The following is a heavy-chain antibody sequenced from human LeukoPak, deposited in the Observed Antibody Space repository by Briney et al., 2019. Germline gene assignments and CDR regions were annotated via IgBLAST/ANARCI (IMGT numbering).Heavy chain of an antibody. CDR3: ARRRTTHAFDI. D-gene: IGHD1-7*01. V-gene: IGHV4-4*02. Sequence: PSGTLSLTCAVSGGSISTNNWWSWVRQPPGKGLEWIGEVSHSGSTNYNPSLKSRLTISVDSSKSQFSLRLSSVTAADTAVYYCARRRTTHAFDIWGQGTMVTVSS. J-gene: IGHJ3*02. CDR1: GGSISTNNW. CDR2: VSHSGST.